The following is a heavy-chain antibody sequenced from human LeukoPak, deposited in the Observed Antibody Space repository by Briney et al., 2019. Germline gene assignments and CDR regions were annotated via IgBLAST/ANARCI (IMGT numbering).Heavy chain of an antibody. CDR2: IYHSGST. Sequence: NPSETLSLTCAVSGGSISSSNWWSWVRQPPGKGLEWIGEIYHSGSTNYNPSLKSRVTISVDKSKNQFSLKLSSVTAADTAVYYCARASIYCSSTSCYYYFDYWGQGTLVTVSS. D-gene: IGHD2-2*01. CDR1: GGSISSSNW. V-gene: IGHV4-4*02. J-gene: IGHJ4*02. CDR3: ARASIYCSSTSCYYYFDY.